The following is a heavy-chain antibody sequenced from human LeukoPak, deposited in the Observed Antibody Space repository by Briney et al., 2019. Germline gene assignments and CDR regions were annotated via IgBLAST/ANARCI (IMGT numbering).Heavy chain of an antibody. CDR1: GFSFSRYW. D-gene: IGHD3-10*02. Sequence: GGSLRLSCAASGFSFSRYWMSWVRQAPGKGLEWVSYISSSGSTIYYADSVKGRFTISRDNAKNSLYLQMNSLRAEDTAVYYCAELGITMIGGVWGKGTTVTISS. CDR3: AELGITMIGGV. V-gene: IGHV3-48*03. CDR2: ISSSGSTI. J-gene: IGHJ6*04.